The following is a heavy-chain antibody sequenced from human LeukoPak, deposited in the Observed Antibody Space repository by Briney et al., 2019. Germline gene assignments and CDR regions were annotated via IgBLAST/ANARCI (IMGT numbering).Heavy chain of an antibody. Sequence: PGGSLGLSCAASGFTFSSYAMSWVRQAPGKGLEWVSAISGSGGSTYYADSVKGRFTISRDNSKNTLYLQMNSLRAEDTAVCYCAKDNRPKDIVVVVAARDWGQGTLVTVSS. V-gene: IGHV3-23*01. J-gene: IGHJ4*02. CDR1: GFTFSSYA. D-gene: IGHD2-15*01. CDR3: AKDNRPKDIVVVVAARD. CDR2: ISGSGGST.